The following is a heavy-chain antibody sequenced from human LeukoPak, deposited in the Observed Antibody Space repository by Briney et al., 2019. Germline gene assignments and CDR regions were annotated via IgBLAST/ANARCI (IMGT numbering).Heavy chain of an antibody. J-gene: IGHJ3*02. Sequence: GSLRLSCAASGFTFSDYYMSWIRQAPGKGLEWVSYISSSGSTIYYADSAKGRFTISRDNAKNSLYLQMNSLRAEDTAVYYCARAVAGTNAFDIWGQGTMVTVSS. CDR2: ISSSGSTI. CDR1: GFTFSDYY. D-gene: IGHD6-19*01. CDR3: ARAVAGTNAFDI. V-gene: IGHV3-11*01.